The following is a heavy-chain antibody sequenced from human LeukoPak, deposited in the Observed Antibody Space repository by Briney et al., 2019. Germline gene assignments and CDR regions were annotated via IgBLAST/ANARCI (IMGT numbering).Heavy chain of an antibody. CDR2: IIPIFGTA. CDR3: ARELPGIAVAGAFDY. D-gene: IGHD6-19*01. V-gene: IGHV1-69*05. Sequence: SVKVSCKASGYTFTSYGISWVRQAPGQGLEWMGRIIPIFGTANYAQKFQGRVTITTDESTSTAYMELSSLRSEDTAVYYCARELPGIAVAGAFDYWGQGTLVTVSS. CDR1: GYTFTSYG. J-gene: IGHJ4*02.